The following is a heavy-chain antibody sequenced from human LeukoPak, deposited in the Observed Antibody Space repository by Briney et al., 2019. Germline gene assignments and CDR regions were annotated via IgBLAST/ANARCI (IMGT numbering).Heavy chain of an antibody. CDR2: IKTKTDGGTT. J-gene: IGHJ4*02. Sequence: GGSLRLSCAASGFTFSNAWMNWVRQAPGKGLEWVGRIKTKTDGGTTDYAAPVEGRFTISRDDSKNTLYLQMNSLKTEGTGMYYCTTEYLSPEFDYWGQGTLVTVSS. CDR3: TTEYLSPEFDY. V-gene: IGHV3-15*01. CDR1: GFTFSNAW.